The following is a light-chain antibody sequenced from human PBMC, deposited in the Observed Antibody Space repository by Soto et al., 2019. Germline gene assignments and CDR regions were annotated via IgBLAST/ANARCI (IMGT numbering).Light chain of an antibody. CDR3: QSFDSSRFYV. CDR2: DNS. J-gene: IGLJ1*01. V-gene: IGLV1-40*01. CDR1: SSNIGTGYD. Sequence: QSVLTQPPSVSGAPGQRVTISCTGSSSNIGTGYDVHWYQQLPGTAPKLLIYDNSNRPSGVPDRFSGSKSGTSASLAITGLQAEDEADYYCQSFDSSRFYVFGTGTKVTVL.